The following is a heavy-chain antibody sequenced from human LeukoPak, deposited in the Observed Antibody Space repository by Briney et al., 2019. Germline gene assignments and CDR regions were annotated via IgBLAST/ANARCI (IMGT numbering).Heavy chain of an antibody. CDR2: IVVGSGNT. D-gene: IGHD5-18*01. Sequence: GTSVKVPCKACGFTFTNSAMQWVRQTRGQRLEWIGWIVVGSGNTNYAQKFQERVTITRDMSTSTAYMELSSLRSEDTAVYYCARGEGYSYGYNWFDPWGQGTLVTVSS. V-gene: IGHV1-58*02. J-gene: IGHJ5*02. CDR1: GFTFTNSA. CDR3: ARGEGYSYGYNWFDP.